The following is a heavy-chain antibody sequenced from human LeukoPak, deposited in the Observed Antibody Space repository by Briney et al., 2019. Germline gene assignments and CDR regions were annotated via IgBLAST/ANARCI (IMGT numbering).Heavy chain of an antibody. J-gene: IGHJ6*02. Sequence: GASVKVSCKASGYTFTSYGISWVRQAPGQGLEWTGWISAYNGNTNYAQKLQGRVTMITDTYTSTAYMELRSMRSDDTDVYYCARDQGIVDYDFWSGLTSADYYYGMDVWGQGTTVTVSS. CDR3: ARDQGIVDYDFWSGLTSADYYYGMDV. CDR2: ISAYNGNT. CDR1: GYTFTSYG. V-gene: IGHV1-18*01. D-gene: IGHD3-3*01.